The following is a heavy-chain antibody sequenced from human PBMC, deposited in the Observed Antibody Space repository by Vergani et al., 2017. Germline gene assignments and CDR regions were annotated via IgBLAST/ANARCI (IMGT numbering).Heavy chain of an antibody. J-gene: IGHJ4*02. CDR3: ARVLASRGYPLTDDY. Sequence: EVQLVESGGGLVQPGRSLRLSCAASGFTFDDYAMHWVRQAPGKGLEWVSGISWNSGSTGYADSVKGRFTISRDNAKNSLYLQMNSLRAEDTAVYYCARVLASRGYPLTDDYWGQGTLVTVSS. V-gene: IGHV3-9*01. D-gene: IGHD3-22*01. CDR1: GFTFDDYA. CDR2: ISWNSGST.